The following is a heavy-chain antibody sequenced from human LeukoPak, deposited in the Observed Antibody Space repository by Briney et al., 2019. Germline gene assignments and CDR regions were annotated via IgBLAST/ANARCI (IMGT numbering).Heavy chain of an antibody. CDR1: GFIFSSHG. D-gene: IGHD3-16*01. CDR3: ARDRGSNGDFYFDY. CDR2: ISPSGDIT. V-gene: IGHV3-23*01. J-gene: IGHJ4*02. Sequence: GGSLRLSCAASGFIFSSHGMNWVRQAPGKGLEWVSGISPSGDITYYADSVKGRFTISRDNSKNTLHLQMNSLRGDDTAVYYCARDRGSNGDFYFDYWGQGTLVTVSS.